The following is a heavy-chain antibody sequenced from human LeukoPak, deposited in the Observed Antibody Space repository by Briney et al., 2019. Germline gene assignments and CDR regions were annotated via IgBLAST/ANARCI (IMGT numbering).Heavy chain of an antibody. Sequence: PSQTLSLTCTGSGGSISSDTYYWSWIRQPAGKGLEWIGRIYISGTTNYNPSLKSRVTMSVDTSKNQLSLKLSSVTAADTAVYYCARDAGWSGSDAFDIWGQGTMVTVSS. CDR3: ARDAGWSGSDAFDI. J-gene: IGHJ3*02. CDR1: GGSISSDTYY. CDR2: IYISGTT. D-gene: IGHD3-3*01. V-gene: IGHV4-61*02.